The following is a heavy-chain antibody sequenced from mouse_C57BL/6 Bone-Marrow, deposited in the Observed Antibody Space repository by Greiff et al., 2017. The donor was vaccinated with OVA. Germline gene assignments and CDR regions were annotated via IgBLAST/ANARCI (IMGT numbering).Heavy chain of an antibody. CDR1: GYTFTSYW. CDR3: ARITTVVDYFDY. J-gene: IGHJ2*01. CDR2: IYPGSGSN. Sequence: QVQLQQPGAELVKPGASVKMSCKASGYTFTSYWITWVKQRPGQGLEWIGDIYPGSGSNNNNEKFKSKATLTVDTSSSTAYMQPSSLTSEDSAVYYCARITTVVDYFDYWGQGTTLTVSS. V-gene: IGHV1-55*01. D-gene: IGHD1-1*01.